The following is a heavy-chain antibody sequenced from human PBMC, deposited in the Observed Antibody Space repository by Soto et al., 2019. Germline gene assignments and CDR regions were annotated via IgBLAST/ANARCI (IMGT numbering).Heavy chain of an antibody. CDR1: GGSISSSSYY. CDR2: IYYSGST. V-gene: IGHV4-39*07. J-gene: IGHJ5*02. D-gene: IGHD3-22*01. Sequence: SETLSLTCTVSGGSISSSSYYWGWIHQPPGKGLEWIGSIYYSGSTYYNPSLKSRVTISVDTSKNQFSLELSSVTAADTAVYYCASIYDSSGYYYGNNWFDPWGQGTLVTVSS. CDR3: ASIYDSSGYYYGNNWFDP.